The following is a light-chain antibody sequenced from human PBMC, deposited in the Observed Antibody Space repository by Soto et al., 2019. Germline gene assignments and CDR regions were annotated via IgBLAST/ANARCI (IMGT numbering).Light chain of an antibody. J-gene: IGKJ1*01. CDR2: KAS. CDR3: QHYNSYSEA. V-gene: IGKV1-5*03. CDR1: QTISSW. Sequence: DIQMTHSPSTLSGSVGDRVTITCRASQTISSWLAWYQQKPGKAPKLLIYKASTLKSGVPSRFSGSGSGTEFTLTISSLQPDEFATYYCQHYNSYSEAFGQGTKVEIX.